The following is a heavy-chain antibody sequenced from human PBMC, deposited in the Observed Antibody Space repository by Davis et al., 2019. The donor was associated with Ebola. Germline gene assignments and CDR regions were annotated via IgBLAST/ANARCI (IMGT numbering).Heavy chain of an antibody. V-gene: IGHV1-18*04. CDR2: ISADNGNT. J-gene: IGHJ4*02. CDR1: DYTFTSYG. Sequence: AASVKVSCKASDYTFTSYGISWVRQAPGQGLEWMGWISADNGNTNYAQKLQGRVTMTTDTSTSTAYMELRSLRSDDTAVYYCARAVGAWYYFDYWGQGTLVTVSS. CDR3: ARAVGAWYYFDY. D-gene: IGHD1-26*01.